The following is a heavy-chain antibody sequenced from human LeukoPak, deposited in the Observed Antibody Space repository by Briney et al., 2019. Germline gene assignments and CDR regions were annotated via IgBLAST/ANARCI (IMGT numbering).Heavy chain of an antibody. J-gene: IGHJ4*02. CDR1: GFSFSDYG. D-gene: IGHD6-19*01. CDR2: ILYDGSQK. Sequence: GGSLRLSCEASGFSFSDYGMHWVRQRPGKGLEWVAFILYDGSQKYYADCVRGRFTVSRDNSKNTLSLQMNSLRIDDTALYYCAKDQAGGWGQGTLVTVSS. V-gene: IGHV3-30*02. CDR3: AKDQAGG.